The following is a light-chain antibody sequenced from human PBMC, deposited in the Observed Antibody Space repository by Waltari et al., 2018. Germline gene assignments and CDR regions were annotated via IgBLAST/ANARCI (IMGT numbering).Light chain of an antibody. J-gene: IGLJ2*01. CDR3: SSYTSTSTVL. V-gene: IGLV2-14*01. Sequence: QSPRTQPASVSGSPGQSIIISCTGTTSTVGDNNYATWYQQHPGKAPKLMIYEVTNRPSGVSNRFSGSKSGNTASLTISGLQAEDEADYYCSSYTSTSTVLFGGGTKLTVL. CDR1: TSTVGDNNY. CDR2: EVT.